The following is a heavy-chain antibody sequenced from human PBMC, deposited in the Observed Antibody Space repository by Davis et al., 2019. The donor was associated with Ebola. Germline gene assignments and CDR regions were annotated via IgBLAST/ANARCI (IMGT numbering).Heavy chain of an antibody. CDR2: IYPGDSDT. CDR3: ARPSSGYEASFDY. CDR1: GYDFTSYW. D-gene: IGHD3-22*01. V-gene: IGHV5-51*01. Sequence: GESLKISCKGSGYDFTSYWIGWVRQMPGKGLEWMGIIYPGDSDTRYSPSFQGQVTISADKSINSAYLQWNSLRASDTAIYYCARPSSGYEASFDYWGQGTLVTVSS. J-gene: IGHJ4*02.